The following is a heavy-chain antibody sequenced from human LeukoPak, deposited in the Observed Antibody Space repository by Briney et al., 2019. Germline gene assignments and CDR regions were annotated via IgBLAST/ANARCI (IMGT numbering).Heavy chain of an antibody. J-gene: IGHJ4*02. CDR2: IYPGGSDT. CDR3: ASSPYGCTSISCYLDS. D-gene: IGHD2-2*01. CDR1: AYSFTTSW. Sequence: GESLNISCTGSAYSFTTSWIASVRQIPGTALEHMAIIYPGGSDTTYSPSFQGQVTISADKSISTAYLQWSSLKASDTAIYYCASSPYGCTSISCYLDSWGQGTLVTVSS. V-gene: IGHV5-51*01.